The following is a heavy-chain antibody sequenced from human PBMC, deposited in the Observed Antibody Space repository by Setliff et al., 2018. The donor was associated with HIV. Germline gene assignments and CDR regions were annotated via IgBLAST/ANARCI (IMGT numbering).Heavy chain of an antibody. CDR1: GGSINSYY. V-gene: IGHV4-59*08. CDR3: ARHLYYFDNNGYLQPYYYMDV. D-gene: IGHD3-22*01. Sequence: SETLSLTCTVSGGSINSYYWSWIRQPPGKGLEWIGYIYYSGSTGYNPSLKSRVTISIGTSKNQFSLKLRSVTAADTAVYYCARHLYYFDNNGYLQPYYYMDVWGKGTKGTV. CDR2: IYYSGST. J-gene: IGHJ6*03.